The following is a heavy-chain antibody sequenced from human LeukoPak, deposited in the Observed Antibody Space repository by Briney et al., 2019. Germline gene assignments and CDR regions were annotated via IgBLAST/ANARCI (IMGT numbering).Heavy chain of an antibody. J-gene: IGHJ4*02. V-gene: IGHV3-15*01. CDR1: GFTFSDAW. Sequence: PGGSHTPSRAASGFTFSDAWMTCVRQAPGKGLEWVGRIKRKTDGGTTDYAAPVKGRFTISRDDSKNTLYLQMNSLKTEDTAVYYCTSTLVLRGQGTLVTVSS. CDR2: IKRKTDGGTT. CDR3: TSTLVL. D-gene: IGHD5/OR15-5a*01.